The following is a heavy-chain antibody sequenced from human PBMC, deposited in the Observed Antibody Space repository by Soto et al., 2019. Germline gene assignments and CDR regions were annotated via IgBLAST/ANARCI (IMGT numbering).Heavy chain of an antibody. J-gene: IGHJ4*02. D-gene: IGHD3-10*01. CDR1: GFTVGNNY. CDR3: ARSANTYGSPFDY. Sequence: GGSLSLSCAASGFTVGNNYMSWVRQAPGKGLEWVSIIHRGGSTSYADSVKGRFTISRDSSKNILYLQINGLTADDTAVYYCARSANTYGSPFDYWGQGALVTFSS. CDR2: IHRGGST. V-gene: IGHV3-66*01.